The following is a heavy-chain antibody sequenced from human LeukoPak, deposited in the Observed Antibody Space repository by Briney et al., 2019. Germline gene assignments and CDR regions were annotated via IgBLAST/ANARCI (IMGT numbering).Heavy chain of an antibody. Sequence: PGGSLRLSCAASGFTFSSYAMSWVRQAPGKGLEWVANIKQDGSEKYYVDSVKGRFTISRDNAKNSLYLQMSSLRAEDTAVYYCARASQYFDRSGFLDYWGQGTLVTVSS. CDR2: IKQDGSEK. J-gene: IGHJ4*02. V-gene: IGHV3-7*01. CDR1: GFTFSSYA. D-gene: IGHD3-22*01. CDR3: ARASQYFDRSGFLDY.